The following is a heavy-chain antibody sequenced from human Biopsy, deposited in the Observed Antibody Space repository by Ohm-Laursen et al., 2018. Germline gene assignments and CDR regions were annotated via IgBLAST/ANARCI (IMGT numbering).Heavy chain of an antibody. D-gene: IGHD3-10*01. CDR3: ARADPPLFYYGSGSSNWFDP. Sequence: SVKVSCKASGYTFTSYEINWVRQATGQGLEWMEWMNPDSGNTGYAQNFQGRVTMTRNTSISTAYMELSSLKSEDTAVYFCARADPPLFYYGSGSSNWFDPWGQGTLVTVSS. CDR2: MNPDSGNT. J-gene: IGHJ5*02. CDR1: GYTFTSYE. V-gene: IGHV1-8*01.